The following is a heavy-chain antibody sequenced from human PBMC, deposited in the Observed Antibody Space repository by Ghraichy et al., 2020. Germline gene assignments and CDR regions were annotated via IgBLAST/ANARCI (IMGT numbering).Heavy chain of an antibody. Sequence: GGSLRLSCAASGFTFSSYSINWVRQAQGKGLEWDSSISSSSYTYYADSVKGRFTISRDNAKNSLILQMNSLRAEDTAVYYCVRTRDGYNLMDFDLWGRGTLVTVSS. J-gene: IGHJ2*01. CDR2: ISSSSYT. CDR1: GFTFSSYS. V-gene: IGHV3-21*01. D-gene: IGHD5-24*01. CDR3: VRTRDGYNLMDFDL.